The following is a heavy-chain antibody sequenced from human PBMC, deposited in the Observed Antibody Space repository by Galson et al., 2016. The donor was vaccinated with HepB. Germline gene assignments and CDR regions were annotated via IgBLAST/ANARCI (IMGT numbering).Heavy chain of an antibody. CDR1: GGSISSSNC. V-gene: IGHV4-4*02. CDR2: IYLSAST. Sequence: SETLSLTCAVSGGSISSSNCWSWVRQPPGKGLEWIGDIYLSASTKYNPSLKSRVTISADKSKNQFSLNLNSVTAADTAVYYCARVGYYISHRLFDYWGQGTLVTVSS. D-gene: IGHD3-10*01. CDR3: ARVGYYISHRLFDY. J-gene: IGHJ4*02.